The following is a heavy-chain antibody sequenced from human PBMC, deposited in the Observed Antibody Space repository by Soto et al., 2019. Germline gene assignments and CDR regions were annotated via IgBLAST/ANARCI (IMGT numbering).Heavy chain of an antibody. CDR2: ISAYNGDT. J-gene: IGHJ4*02. Sequence: QVQLVQSGGEVKMPGASVKVSCKASGYTFSDYGMSWVRQAPGQGLEWMGWISAYNGDTNYAQKFQGRVTMTTDTATNTAYMQLSSLRADDTAVYCCARGSYGDYKFWGQGTLVTVSS. CDR3: ARGSYGDYKF. CDR1: GYTFSDYG. V-gene: IGHV1-18*01. D-gene: IGHD4-17*01.